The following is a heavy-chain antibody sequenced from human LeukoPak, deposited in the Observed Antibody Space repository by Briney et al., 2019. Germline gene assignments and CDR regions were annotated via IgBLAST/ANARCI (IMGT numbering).Heavy chain of an antibody. V-gene: IGHV3-48*03. D-gene: IGHD3-22*01. CDR3: AAGLDYYDSSGFDY. Sequence: GGSLRLSCAASGFTFSSYEMNWVRQAPGKGLEGVSYISSSGSTIYYADSVKGRFTISRDNAKNSLYLQMNSLRAEDTAVYYCAAGLDYYDSSGFDYWGQGTLVTVSS. CDR2: ISSSGSTI. CDR1: GFTFSSYE. J-gene: IGHJ4*02.